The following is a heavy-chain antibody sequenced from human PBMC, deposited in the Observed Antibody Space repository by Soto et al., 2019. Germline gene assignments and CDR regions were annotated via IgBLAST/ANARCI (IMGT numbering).Heavy chain of an antibody. J-gene: IGHJ6*04. CDR3: AGLYDYIWGSYRYTPKWGASPPPV. V-gene: IGHV3-9*01. Sequence: GGSLRLSCAASGFTFDDYAMHWVRQAPGKGLEWVSGISWNSGSIGYADSVKGRFTISRDNAKNSLYLQMNSLRAEDTALYYCAGLYDYIWGSYRYTPKWGASPPPVWGKGTTVTVSS. CDR2: ISWNSGSI. CDR1: GFTFDDYA. D-gene: IGHD3-16*02.